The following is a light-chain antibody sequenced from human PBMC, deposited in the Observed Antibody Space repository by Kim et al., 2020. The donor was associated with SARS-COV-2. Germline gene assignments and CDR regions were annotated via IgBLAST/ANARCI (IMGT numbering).Light chain of an antibody. CDR3: QQYDNLPLT. J-gene: IGKJ4*01. V-gene: IGKV1-33*01. Sequence: DIQMTQSPSSLSASVGDRVTITCQASQAITNYLNWYQQKPGKAPKLLIFDASNLETGVPSRFSRSGSGTYFTFTISSLQPEDVATYYCQQYDNLPLTFGGGAKVDIK. CDR2: DAS. CDR1: QAITNY.